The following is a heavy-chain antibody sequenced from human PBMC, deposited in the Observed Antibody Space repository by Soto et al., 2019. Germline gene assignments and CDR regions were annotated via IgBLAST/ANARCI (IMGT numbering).Heavy chain of an antibody. CDR1: GGTFSSYA. CDR3: ARSAIHGSGKYYYYYGMDV. Sequence: SVKVSCKDSGGTFSSYAISWVRQAPGQGLEWMGGIIPIFGTANYAQKFQGRVTITADESTSTAYMGLSSLRSEDTAVYYCARSAIHGSGKYYYYYGMDVWGQGTTVTVAS. D-gene: IGHD3-10*01. J-gene: IGHJ6*02. CDR2: IIPIFGTA. V-gene: IGHV1-69*13.